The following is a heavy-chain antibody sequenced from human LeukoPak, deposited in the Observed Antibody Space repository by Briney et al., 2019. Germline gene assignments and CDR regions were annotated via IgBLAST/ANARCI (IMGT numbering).Heavy chain of an antibody. Sequence: PGGSLRLSCAASGFTFSSYSMNWVRQAPGKGLEWASSISSSSSYIYYADSVKGRFTISRDNAKNSLYLQMNSLRAEDTAVYYCARVNTYDFWSGPDEKNAFDIWGQGTMVTVSS. CDR2: ISSSSSYI. V-gene: IGHV3-21*01. CDR1: GFTFSSYS. CDR3: ARVNTYDFWSGPDEKNAFDI. D-gene: IGHD3-3*01. J-gene: IGHJ3*02.